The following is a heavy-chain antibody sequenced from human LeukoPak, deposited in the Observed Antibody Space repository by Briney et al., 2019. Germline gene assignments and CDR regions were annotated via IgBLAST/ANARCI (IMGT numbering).Heavy chain of an antibody. J-gene: IGHJ4*02. Sequence: PSETLSLTCSVSGGSISSYYWSWIRQPPGKGLEWIGYIYYSGGTNYNPSLKSRVTISVDTSKNQFSLKLSSVTAADTAVYYCARAPLNYDSSGYYYYFDYWGQGTLVTVSS. V-gene: IGHV4-59*01. CDR2: IYYSGGT. D-gene: IGHD3-22*01. CDR1: GGSISSYY. CDR3: ARAPLNYDSSGYYYYFDY.